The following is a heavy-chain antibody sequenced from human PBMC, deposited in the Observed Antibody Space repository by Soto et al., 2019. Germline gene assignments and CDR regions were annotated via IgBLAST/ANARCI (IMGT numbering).Heavy chain of an antibody. J-gene: IGHJ5*02. CDR3: AKDHGEVVAALNNWFDP. CDR1: GCSFSSYA. D-gene: IGHD2-15*01. V-gene: IGHV3-23*01. Sequence: GGSLRLSCAASGCSFSSYAMSWVRQAPGKGLEWVSAISGSGGSTYYVDSVKGRFTISRDNSKNTLYLQMNSLRAEDTAVYYRAKDHGEVVAALNNWFDPWGQGTLVTVS. CDR2: ISGSGGST.